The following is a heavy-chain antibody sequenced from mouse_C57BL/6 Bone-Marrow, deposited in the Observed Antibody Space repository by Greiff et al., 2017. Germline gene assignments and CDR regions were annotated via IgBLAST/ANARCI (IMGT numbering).Heavy chain of an antibody. Sequence: EVKLMESGGGLVQPGGSLSLSCAASGFTFTDYYMSWVRQPPGKALEWLGFIRNKANGYTTEYSASVKGRFTISRYNSQSILYLQMNALRAEDSATYYCARSRAGAYWGQGTLVTVSA. CDR3: ARSRAGAY. D-gene: IGHD3-3*01. V-gene: IGHV7-3*01. CDR1: GFTFTDYY. CDR2: IRNKANGYTT. J-gene: IGHJ3*01.